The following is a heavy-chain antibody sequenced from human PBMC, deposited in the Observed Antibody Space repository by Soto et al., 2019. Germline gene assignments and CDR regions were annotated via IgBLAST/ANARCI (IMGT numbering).Heavy chain of an antibody. CDR3: ARGGFTYYDILTGYLTFDY. Sequence: ASVKVSCKASGYTFTSYGISWVRQAPGQGLEWMGWISAYNGNTNYAQKLQGRVTMTTDTSTSTAYMELRSLRSDDTAVYYCARGGFTYYDILTGYLTFDYWGQRTLVTVSS. D-gene: IGHD3-9*01. V-gene: IGHV1-18*04. CDR2: ISAYNGNT. J-gene: IGHJ4*02. CDR1: GYTFTSYG.